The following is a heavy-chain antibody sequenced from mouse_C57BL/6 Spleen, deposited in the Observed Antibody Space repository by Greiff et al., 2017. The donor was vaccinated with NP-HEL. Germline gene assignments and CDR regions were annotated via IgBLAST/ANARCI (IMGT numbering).Heavy chain of an antibody. D-gene: IGHD4-1*01. CDR1: GFTFSDYY. CDR3: ARESLTGYFDY. V-gene: IGHV5-16*01. Sequence: EVQRVESEGGLVQPGSSMKLSCTASGFTFSDYYMAWVRQVPEKGLEWVASINYDGSSTYYLDSLKSRFIISRDNAKNILYLQMSSLKSEDTATYYCARESLTGYFDYWGQGTTLTVSS. J-gene: IGHJ2*01. CDR2: INYDGSST.